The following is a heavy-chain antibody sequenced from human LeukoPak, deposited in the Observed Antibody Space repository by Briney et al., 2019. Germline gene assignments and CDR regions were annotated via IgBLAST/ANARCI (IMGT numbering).Heavy chain of an antibody. D-gene: IGHD2-2*01. Sequence: GRSLRLSCAASGFTFSSYGMHWVRQAPGKGLEWVAVISYDGSFIYYADSVKGRFTISRDDSKNTLHLQMNSLRAEDTAVYYCAKDLGDIVVVPAAMFDYWGQGTLVTVSS. CDR1: GFTFSSYG. CDR2: ISYDGSFI. V-gene: IGHV3-30*18. CDR3: AKDLGDIVVVPAAMFDY. J-gene: IGHJ4*02.